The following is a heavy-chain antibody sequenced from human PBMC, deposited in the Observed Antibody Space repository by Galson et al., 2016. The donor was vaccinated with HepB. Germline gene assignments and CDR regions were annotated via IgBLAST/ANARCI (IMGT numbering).Heavy chain of an antibody. V-gene: IGHV3-23*01. D-gene: IGHD6-19*01. CDR1: GFTFGRYA. CDR3: ARFTQEWLDRVYYFDY. Sequence: CQRLSCAASGFTFGRYAMRWVRQAPGKGLEWVSAISGDGGSTYYAGTAQGRFTSSRERSTDTIYRQMNSLRTDDTAVYYCARFTQEWLDRVYYFDYWGQGTLVTVSS. J-gene: IGHJ4*02. CDR2: ISGDGGST.